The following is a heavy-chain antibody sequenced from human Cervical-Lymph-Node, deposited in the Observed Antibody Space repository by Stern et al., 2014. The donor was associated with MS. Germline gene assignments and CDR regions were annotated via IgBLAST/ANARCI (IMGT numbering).Heavy chain of an antibody. V-gene: IGHV3-30*18. CDR2: ISYDGSNK. CDR1: GFTFSSYG. Sequence: MQLVESGGGVVQPGRSLRLSCAASGFTFSSYGMHWVRQAPGKGLKWVAVISYDGSNKYYADSVKGRFTISRDNSKNTLYLQMNSLRAEDTAVYYCAKVAVAGELYGMDVWGQGTTVTVSS. D-gene: IGHD6-19*01. J-gene: IGHJ6*02. CDR3: AKVAVAGELYGMDV.